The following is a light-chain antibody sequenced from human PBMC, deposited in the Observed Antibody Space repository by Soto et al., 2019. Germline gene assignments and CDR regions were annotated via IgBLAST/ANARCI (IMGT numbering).Light chain of an antibody. Sequence: QFALTQPASVSGSPGQSITISCTGTSSDVGAYNYVSWYQQHPGKAPKLMIYDVTNRPSGVSNRFSGSKSGNTASLTISGLQAEDEADYYCSSYTRTSTYVFGAGTKVTVL. CDR3: SSYTRTSTYV. J-gene: IGLJ1*01. CDR2: DVT. CDR1: SSDVGAYNY. V-gene: IGLV2-14*01.